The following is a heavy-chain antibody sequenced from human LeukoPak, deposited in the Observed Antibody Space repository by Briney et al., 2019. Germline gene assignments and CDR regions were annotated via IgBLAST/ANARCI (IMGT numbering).Heavy chain of an antibody. CDR1: GFTFSRYS. V-gene: IGHV3-48*01. D-gene: IGHD4-17*01. J-gene: IGHJ4*02. CDR2: ISSSTTTV. CDR3: ASITTVTTPGY. Sequence: GGSLRLSCAASGFTFSRYSMNWVRQAPGKGLEWISYISSSTTTVYYADSVKGRFTISRDNAKNSLYLQMNSLRAEDTAVYYCASITTVTTPGYWGQGTLVTVSS.